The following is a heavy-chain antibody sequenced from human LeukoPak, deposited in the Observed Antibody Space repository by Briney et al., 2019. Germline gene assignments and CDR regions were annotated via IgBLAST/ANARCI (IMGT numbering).Heavy chain of an antibody. D-gene: IGHD3-22*01. CDR3: AVEIPYYYESSGYYPDY. CDR1: GFTFSSYT. Sequence: PGGSLRLSCAASGFTFSSYTMNWVRQAPGKGLEWVSSISSSSSYIYYADSVKGRFTISRDNAKNSLFLQMNSLRAEDTAVYYCAVEIPYYYESSGYYPDYWGQGTLVTVSS. CDR2: ISSSSSYI. J-gene: IGHJ4*02. V-gene: IGHV3-21*01.